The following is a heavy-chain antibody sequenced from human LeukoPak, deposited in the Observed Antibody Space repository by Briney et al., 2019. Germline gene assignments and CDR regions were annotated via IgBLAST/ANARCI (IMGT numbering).Heavy chain of an antibody. V-gene: IGHV1-24*01. Sequence: ASVKVSCKVSGYTLTELSMHWVRQAPGKGLEWVGGFDPEDGETIYAQKFQGRVTMTEDTSTDTAYMELSSLRSEDTAVYYCATAPVYGYRIDPWGQGTLVTVSS. D-gene: IGHD1-14*01. CDR1: GYTLTELS. CDR3: ATAPVYGYRIDP. J-gene: IGHJ5*02. CDR2: FDPEDGET.